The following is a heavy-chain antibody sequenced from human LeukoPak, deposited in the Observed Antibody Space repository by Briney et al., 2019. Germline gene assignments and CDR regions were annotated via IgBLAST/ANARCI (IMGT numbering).Heavy chain of an antibody. V-gene: IGHV4-61*02. CDR3: ARGALGWDI. Sequence: KASETLSLTCTVSGGSICSGSYYWGWIRQPAGKGLEWIGRIYTSGSTNYNPSLKSRVTISRDTSKNQFFLKLSSVTAADTAVYYCARGALGWDIWGQGTLVTVSS. D-gene: IGHD6-19*01. J-gene: IGHJ4*02. CDR2: IYTSGST. CDR1: GGSICSGSYY.